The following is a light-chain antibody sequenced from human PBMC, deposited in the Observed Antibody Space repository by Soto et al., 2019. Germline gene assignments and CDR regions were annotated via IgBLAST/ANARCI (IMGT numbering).Light chain of an antibody. CDR2: DAS. CDR3: QQRTKWPPT. CDR1: QSVSIY. J-gene: IGKJ1*01. V-gene: IGKV3-11*01. Sequence: EIVLTQSPATLALSPGERATLSCRASQSVSIYLAWYQQKPGQAPRLLIYDASNRATGIPARFSGSGSGTDFTLAISSLEPEDFAVYYCQQRTKWPPTFGQGTKVEI.